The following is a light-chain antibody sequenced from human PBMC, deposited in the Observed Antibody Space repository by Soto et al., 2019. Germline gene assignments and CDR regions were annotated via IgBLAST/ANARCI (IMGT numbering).Light chain of an antibody. J-gene: IGKJ3*01. Sequence: EIVLTQSPGTLSLSPGERATLSCRASQSVSSSYLAWYQQKPAQAPRLLIYGASSRATGISDRFSGSGSGTDFTLTISRLEPEDFAVYYCQQYGSSLFTFGSGTKVDIK. CDR1: QSVSSSY. V-gene: IGKV3-20*01. CDR2: GAS. CDR3: QQYGSSLFT.